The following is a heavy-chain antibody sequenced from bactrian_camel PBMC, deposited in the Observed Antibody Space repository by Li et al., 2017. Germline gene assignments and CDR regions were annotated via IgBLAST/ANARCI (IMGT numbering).Heavy chain of an antibody. CDR3: AARQFSWSDMSLNEGVYMY. CDR1: GFTAT. Sequence: QLVESGGGSVQPGGSLRLSCTTSGFTATMGWFRRPLGKGREGVASITGSGSRTLYADSLESRFAVSRDNAKNTVYLYLNNLKPEDTAMYYCAARQFSWSDMSLNEGVYMYWGQGTQVTVSS. D-gene: IGHD1*01. J-gene: IGHJ4*01. CDR2: ITGSGSRT. V-gene: IGHV3S40*01.